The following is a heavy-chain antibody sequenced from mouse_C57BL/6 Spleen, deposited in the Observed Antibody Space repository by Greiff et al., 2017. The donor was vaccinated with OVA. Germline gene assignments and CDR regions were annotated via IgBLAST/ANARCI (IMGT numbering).Heavy chain of an antibody. J-gene: IGHJ3*01. Sequence: VQLQQSGPELVKPGASVKISCTASGYSFTSYYIHWVKQRPGQGLEWIGWIYPGSGNTKYHKKFKGKATLTADTSSSTAYMQLSSLTSEDSAVYYCARDDYDVSLLAYWGQGTLVTVSA. CDR3: ARDDYDVSLLAY. CDR2: IYPGSGNT. CDR1: GYSFTSYY. D-gene: IGHD2-4*01. V-gene: IGHV1-66*01.